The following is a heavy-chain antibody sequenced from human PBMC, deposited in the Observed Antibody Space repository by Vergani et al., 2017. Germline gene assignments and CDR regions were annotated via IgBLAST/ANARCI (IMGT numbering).Heavy chain of an antibody. CDR2: INPNSGGT. CDR3: ARGTLNWDILTGYYSSYFDC. V-gene: IGHV1-2*02. D-gene: IGHD3-9*01. J-gene: IGHJ4*02. CDR1: GYTFTGYY. Sequence: QVQLVQSGAEVKKPGASVKVSCKASGYTFTGYYMHWVRQAPGQGLEWMGWINPNSGGTNYAQKFQGRVTMTRDTSISTAYMELSRLRSDDTAVYYCARGTLNWDILTGYYSSYFDCWGQGTLVTVSS.